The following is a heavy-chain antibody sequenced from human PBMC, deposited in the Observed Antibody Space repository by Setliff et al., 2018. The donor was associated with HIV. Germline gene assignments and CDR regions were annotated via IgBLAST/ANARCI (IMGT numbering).Heavy chain of an antibody. CDR2: IYPGDSSS. CDR1: GYSFSRYW. Sequence: GESLKISCEGSGYSFSRYWIGWVRQVPGKGLEWMGVIYPGDSSSKYSPSFQGQVTISVDTSISTAYLQWNSLKASDTAIYYCARHPIHTYGYGAFDFWGRGTLVTV. J-gene: IGHJ4*02. CDR3: ARHPIHTYGYGAFDF. V-gene: IGHV5-51*01. D-gene: IGHD5-18*01.